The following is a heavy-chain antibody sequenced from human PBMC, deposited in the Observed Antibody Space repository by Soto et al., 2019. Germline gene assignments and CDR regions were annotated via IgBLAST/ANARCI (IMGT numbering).Heavy chain of an antibody. CDR3: SHSVLRYFDY. J-gene: IGHJ4*02. V-gene: IGHV2-5*02. Sequence: QVTLKESGPTLMKPPQNLTLTCTFSGFSLNTSGVGVGWIRQLPGKALEGLGLIFWDDDKRYSPSLKSRLTITKDTSKNQVVLTMTYMDPVDTATYYCSHSVLRYFDYWGQGTLVTVSS. CDR1: GFSLNTSGVG. D-gene: IGHD4-17*01. CDR2: IFWDDDK.